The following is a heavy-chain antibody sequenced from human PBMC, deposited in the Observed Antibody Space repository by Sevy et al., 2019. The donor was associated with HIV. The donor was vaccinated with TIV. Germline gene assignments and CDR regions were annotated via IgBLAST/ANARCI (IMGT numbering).Heavy chain of an antibody. V-gene: IGHV1-69*13. CDR3: ARPTGDRYCSSTSCYEGIYYYYGMDV. D-gene: IGHD2-2*01. CDR1: GGTFSSYA. Sequence: ASVKVSCKASGGTFSSYAISWVRQAPGQGLEWMGGIIPIFGTANYAQKFQGRVTIIADESTSTAYMELSSLRSEDTAGYYWARPTGDRYCSSTSCYEGIYYYYGMDVWGQGTTVTVSS. CDR2: IIPIFGTA. J-gene: IGHJ6*02.